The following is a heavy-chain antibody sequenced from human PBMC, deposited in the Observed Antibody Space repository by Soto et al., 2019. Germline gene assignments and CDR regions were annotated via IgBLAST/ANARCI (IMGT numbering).Heavy chain of an antibody. V-gene: IGHV1-69*12. Sequence: QVQLVQSGAEVKKPGSSVKVSCKASGGTFSSYAISWVRQAPGQGLEWMGGIIPIFGTANYAQKFQGRVTMTADESTSTAYMELSSLRSEDTAVYYCAGDERQTIFGVFNHYYYYGMDVWGQWTTVTVSS. J-gene: IGHJ6*02. CDR1: GGTFSSYA. CDR2: IIPIFGTA. D-gene: IGHD3-3*01. CDR3: AGDERQTIFGVFNHYYYYGMDV.